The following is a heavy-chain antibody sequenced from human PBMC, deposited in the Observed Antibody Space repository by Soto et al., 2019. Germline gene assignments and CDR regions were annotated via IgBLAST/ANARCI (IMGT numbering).Heavy chain of an antibody. CDR1: GFTFSSYA. Sequence: PGGSLRLSCAASGFTFSSYAMSWVRQAPGKGLEWVSAISGSGGSTYYADSVKGRFTISRDNSKNTLYLQMNSLRAEDTAVYYCAKMTRPGARAYYYYGMDVWGQGTTVTVSS. CDR3: AKMTRPGARAYYYYGMDV. CDR2: ISGSGGST. J-gene: IGHJ6*02. D-gene: IGHD1-26*01. V-gene: IGHV3-23*01.